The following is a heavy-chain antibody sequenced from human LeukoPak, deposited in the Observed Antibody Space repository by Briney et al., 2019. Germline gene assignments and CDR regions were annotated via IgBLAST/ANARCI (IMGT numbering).Heavy chain of an antibody. V-gene: IGHV3-48*01. J-gene: IGHJ4*02. CDR3: ARDEYYYDSSGYHTS. D-gene: IGHD3-22*01. CDR1: GFTFSSYS. CDR2: ISSSSSTI. Sequence: TGGSLRLSCAASGFTFSSYSMNWVRQAPGKGLEWVSYISSSSSTIYYADSVKGRFTISRDNAKNSLYLQMNSLRAEDTAVYYCARDEYYYDSSGYHTSWGQGTLVTVSS.